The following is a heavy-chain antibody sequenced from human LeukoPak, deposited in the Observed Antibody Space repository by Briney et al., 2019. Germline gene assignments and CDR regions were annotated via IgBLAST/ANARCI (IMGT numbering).Heavy chain of an antibody. D-gene: IGHD3-9*01. CDR1: GFTFSSYA. CDR3: AKGAPYYDILTGYYRPLNYFDY. V-gene: IGHV3-23*01. Sequence: GGSLRLSCAASGFTFSSYAMSWVRRAPGKGLEWVSAISGSGGSTYYADSVKGRFTISRDNSKNTLYLQMNSLRAEDTAVYYCAKGAPYYDILTGYYRPLNYFDYWGQGTLVTVSS. J-gene: IGHJ4*02. CDR2: ISGSGGST.